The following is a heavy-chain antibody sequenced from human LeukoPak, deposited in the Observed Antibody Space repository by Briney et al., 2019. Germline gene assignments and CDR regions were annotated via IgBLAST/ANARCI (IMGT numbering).Heavy chain of an antibody. CDR2: IHYSVTT. CDR3: ARVGDWNDLVY. CDR1: GGSISSYY. D-gene: IGHD1-1*01. Sequence: ASETLSLTCTVSGGSISSYYWSWIRQSPGKGLEWIGYIHYSVTTNYNPSLNSRVTISVDTSKNQFSLKLSSVTSGDTAVYYCARVGDWNDLVYWGQGTRVTVSS. V-gene: IGHV4-59*01. J-gene: IGHJ4*02.